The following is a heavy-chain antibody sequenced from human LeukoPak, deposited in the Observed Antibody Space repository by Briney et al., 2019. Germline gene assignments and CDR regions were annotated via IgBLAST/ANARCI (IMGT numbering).Heavy chain of an antibody. J-gene: IGHJ4*02. D-gene: IGHD3-9*01. V-gene: IGHV1-18*01. CDR1: GYTFTSYG. CDR3: ASGDDILTGYFRGFDY. CDR2: ISAYNGNT. Sequence: ASVRVSCKASGYTFTSYGISWVRQAPGQGLEGMGWISAYNGNTNNAQTLQGRVTMTTDTSTSTAYMELRSLRSDDTAVYYCASGDDILTGYFRGFDYWGQGTLVTVSS.